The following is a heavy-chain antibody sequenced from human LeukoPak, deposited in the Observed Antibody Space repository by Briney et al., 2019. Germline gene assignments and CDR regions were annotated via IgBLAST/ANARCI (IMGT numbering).Heavy chain of an antibody. CDR1: GFTFSSYG. J-gene: IGHJ6*03. D-gene: IGHD5-12*01. CDR2: ISSSGRII. Sequence: PGGSLRLSCAASGFTFSSYGMNWVRQAPGKGLEWVSYISSSGRIIYYGDSVKGRFTISRGNAKNSLFLQMNSLRAEDTAVYYCARAYVDLETTTLNYYMDVWGKGTTVTVSS. V-gene: IGHV3-48*03. CDR3: ARAYVDLETTTLNYYMDV.